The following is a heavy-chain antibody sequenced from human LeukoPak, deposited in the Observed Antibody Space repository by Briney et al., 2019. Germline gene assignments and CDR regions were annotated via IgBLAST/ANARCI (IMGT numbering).Heavy chain of an antibody. J-gene: IGHJ4*02. Sequence: PGGSLRLSCVASGFTFTTYAMGWVRQAPGKGLEWVSTVSTSGSDTFYADSVKGRFTISRDNSKNTLYLQLTGLRADDTAVYYCAKSDGGGYRGLTDYWGQGTLVTVSS. D-gene: IGHD1-26*01. V-gene: IGHV3-23*01. CDR2: VSTSGSDT. CDR3: AKSDGGGYRGLTDY. CDR1: GFTFTTYA.